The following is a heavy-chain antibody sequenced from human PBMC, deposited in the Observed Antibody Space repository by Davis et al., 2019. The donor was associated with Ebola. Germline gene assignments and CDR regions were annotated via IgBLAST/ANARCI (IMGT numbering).Heavy chain of an antibody. CDR1: GYTFTGFY. CDR2: INPSGGST. V-gene: IGHV1-46*01. D-gene: IGHD1-26*01. CDR3: ARRVGARSGFDY. Sequence: ASVKVSCKASGYTFTGFYIHWVRQAPGQGLEWMGIINPSGGSTSYAQKFQGRITMTRNISISTAYMELSSLRSEDTAVYYCARRVGARSGFDYWGQGSLVTVSS. J-gene: IGHJ4*02.